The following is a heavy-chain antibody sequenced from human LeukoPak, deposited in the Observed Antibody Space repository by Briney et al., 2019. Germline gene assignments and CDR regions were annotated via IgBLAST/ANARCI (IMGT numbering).Heavy chain of an antibody. CDR3: ARDPSTYYYDSSGFFDY. J-gene: IGHJ4*02. V-gene: IGHV3-30-3*01. D-gene: IGHD3-22*01. Sequence: PGGSLRLSCAASGFTFSSYAMHWVRQAPGKGLEWVAVISYDGSNKYYADSVKGRFTISRDNSKNTLYLQMNSLRAEDTAVYYCARDPSTYYYDSSGFFDYWGQGTLVTVSS. CDR2: ISYDGSNK. CDR1: GFTFSSYA.